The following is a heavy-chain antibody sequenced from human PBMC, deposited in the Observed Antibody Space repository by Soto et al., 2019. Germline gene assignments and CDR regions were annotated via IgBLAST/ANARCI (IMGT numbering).Heavy chain of an antibody. CDR3: VYGYYFDY. V-gene: IGHV3-48*03. J-gene: IGHJ4*02. CDR2: ISSSGTTI. D-gene: IGHD3-10*01. CDR1: GFSFSSYE. Sequence: PGGSLRLSCVASGFSFSSYEMNWVRQAPGKGLEWVSFISSSGTTIYYADSVKGRFTISRDNAKNSLCLQMNSLRAEDTAVYYCVYGYYFDYWGQGTLVTVSS.